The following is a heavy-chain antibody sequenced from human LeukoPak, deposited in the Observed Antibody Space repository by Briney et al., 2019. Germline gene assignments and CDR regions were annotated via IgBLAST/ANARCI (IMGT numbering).Heavy chain of an antibody. CDR2: INPNSGGT. CDR3: ARGYCSGGSCYEIDY. Sequence: ASVKVSCKASGYTFTGYYMHRVRQAPGQGLEWMGRINPNSGGTNYAQKFQGRVTMARDTSISTAYMELSRLGSDDTAVYYCARGYCSGGSCYEIDYWGQGTLVTVSS. V-gene: IGHV1-2*06. CDR1: GYTFTGYY. D-gene: IGHD2-15*01. J-gene: IGHJ4*02.